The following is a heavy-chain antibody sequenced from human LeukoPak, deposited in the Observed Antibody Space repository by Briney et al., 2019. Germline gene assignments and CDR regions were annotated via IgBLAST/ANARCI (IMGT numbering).Heavy chain of an antibody. CDR2: ISSSSSYI. D-gene: IGHD5-24*01. CDR3: AKDDAWLQYGN. Sequence: GGSLRLSCAASGFTFSSYSMNWVRQAPGKGLEWVSSISSSSSYIYYADSVKGRFTISRDNSKGTVYLQMNSLRPEDTAVYYCAKDDAWLQYGNWGRGTLVTVSS. J-gene: IGHJ4*02. CDR1: GFTFSSYS. V-gene: IGHV3-21*04.